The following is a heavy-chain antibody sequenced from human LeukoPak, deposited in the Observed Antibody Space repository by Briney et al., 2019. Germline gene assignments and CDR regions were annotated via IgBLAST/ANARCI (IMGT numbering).Heavy chain of an antibody. CDR3: ARDWGLIGSTDWGGHEDWFDP. CDR1: GGTFSSYA. J-gene: IGHJ5*02. D-gene: IGHD1-7*01. CDR2: IIPIFGTA. Sequence: SVKVSCKASGGTFSSYAISWVRQAPGQGLEWMGGIIPIFGTANYAQKFQGRVTITADESTTTVYMELSSLRSEDTAVYYCARDWGLIGSTDWGGHEDWFDPWGQGTLVTVSS. V-gene: IGHV1-69*13.